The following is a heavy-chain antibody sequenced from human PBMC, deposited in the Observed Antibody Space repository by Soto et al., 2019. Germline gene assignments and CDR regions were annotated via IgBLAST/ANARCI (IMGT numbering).Heavy chain of an antibody. V-gene: IGHV3-30*18. CDR1: GFTFSSYG. J-gene: IGHJ4*02. CDR3: AKESGPYSYGLQFFDY. CDR2: ISYDGSNK. D-gene: IGHD5-18*01. Sequence: PGGSLRLSCAASGFTFSSYGMHWVRQAPGKGLEWVAVISYDGSNKYYADSVKGRFTISRDNSKNTLYLQMNSLRAEDTAVYYCAKESGPYSYGLQFFDYWGQGTLVTVSS.